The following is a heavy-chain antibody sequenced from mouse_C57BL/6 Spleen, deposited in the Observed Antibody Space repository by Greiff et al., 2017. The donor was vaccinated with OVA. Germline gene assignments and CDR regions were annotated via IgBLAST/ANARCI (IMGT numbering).Heavy chain of an antibody. J-gene: IGHJ4*01. CDR3: ARGGSTGYAMDY. CDR1: GYTFTSYW. Sequence: QVQLKQPGAELVMPGASVKLSCKASGYTFTSYWMHWVKQRPGQGLEWIGEIDPSDSYTNYNQKFKGKSTLTVDKSSSTAYMQLSSLTSEDSAVYYCARGGSTGYAMDYWGQGTSVTVSS. D-gene: IGHD1-1*01. CDR2: IDPSDSYT. V-gene: IGHV1-69*01.